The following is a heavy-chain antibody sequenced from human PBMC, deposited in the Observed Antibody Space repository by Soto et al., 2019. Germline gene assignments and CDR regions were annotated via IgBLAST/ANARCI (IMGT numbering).Heavy chain of an antibody. D-gene: IGHD3-22*01. CDR1: GFTFRNYA. Sequence: QVQLVESGGGVVQPGRSLRLSCAASGFTFRNYALHWVRQAPGKGLQWVAAMSFDGNTKYYADSVKGRFTISRDNSKNTLFLQMNSLTTDDTAVYYCATDYDDQTGHYYFGMDVWGQGTTVTVSS. J-gene: IGHJ6*02. V-gene: IGHV3-30-3*01. CDR3: ATDYDDQTGHYYFGMDV. CDR2: MSFDGNTK.